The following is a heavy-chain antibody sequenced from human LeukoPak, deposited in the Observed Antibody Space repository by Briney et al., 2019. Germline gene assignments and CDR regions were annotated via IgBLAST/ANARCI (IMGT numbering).Heavy chain of an antibody. CDR2: IYYSGST. D-gene: IGHD1-20*01. V-gene: IGHV4-59*01. CDR3: ARDNWDGYFDY. CDR1: GGSISSYY. J-gene: IGHJ4*02. Sequence: SETLSLTCTVSGGSISSYYWSWLRQPPGKGLEWIGYIYYSGSTNYNPSLKSRVTISVDTSKNQFSLKLSSVTAADTAVYYRARDNWDGYFDYWGQGTLVTVSS.